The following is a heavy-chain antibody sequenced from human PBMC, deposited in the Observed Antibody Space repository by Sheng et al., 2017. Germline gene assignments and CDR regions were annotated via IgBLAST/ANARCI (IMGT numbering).Heavy chain of an antibody. Sequence: QVQLQESGPGLVKPSETLSLTCTVSGGSISTYYWNWIRQPAGKGLEWIGRIYTSGDTNYNPSLKSRVTMSVDTSKNQFSLQLSSVTAADTAVYYCARGYCGGIGCYSGYYYGMDVWDQGP. V-gene: IGHV4-4*07. D-gene: IGHD2-15*01. J-gene: IGHJ6*02. CDR1: GGSISTYY. CDR2: IYTSGDT. CDR3: ARGYCGGIGCYSGYYYGMDV.